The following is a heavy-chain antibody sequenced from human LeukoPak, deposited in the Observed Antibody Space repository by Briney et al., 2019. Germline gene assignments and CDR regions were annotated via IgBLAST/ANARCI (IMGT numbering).Heavy chain of an antibody. CDR1: GFTFSSYS. Sequence: GESLRLSCAASGFTFSSYSMNWVRQAPGKGLEWVSYISSASNTIYYADSVKSRFTISRDNAKNSLYLQMNSLRAEDTAMYYCARDGWFGDYNWFDPWGQGTLVTVSS. D-gene: IGHD3-10*01. J-gene: IGHJ5*02. CDR3: ARDGWFGDYNWFDP. V-gene: IGHV3-48*01. CDR2: ISSASNTI.